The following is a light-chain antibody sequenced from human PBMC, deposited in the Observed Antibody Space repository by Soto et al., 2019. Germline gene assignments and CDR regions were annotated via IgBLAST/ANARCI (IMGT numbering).Light chain of an antibody. CDR3: QQYGSSPPFT. CDR2: GAS. V-gene: IGKV3-20*01. J-gene: IGKJ3*01. CDR1: QSVSSSF. Sequence: EIVLTQSPGTLSLSPGERATLSCRASQSVSSSFLAWYQQKPGQAPRLLMYGASSRATGIPDRFSGSGSETDFTLTISSLEPEDFAVYYCQQYGSSPPFTFGPGTKVDIK.